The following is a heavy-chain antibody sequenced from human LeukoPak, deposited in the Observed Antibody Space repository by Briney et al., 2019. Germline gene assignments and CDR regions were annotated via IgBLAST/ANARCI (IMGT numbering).Heavy chain of an antibody. V-gene: IGHV4-34*01. J-gene: IGHJ4*02. CDR1: GGSFSGYY. CDR2: ISHSGST. D-gene: IGHD3-16*02. Sequence: SETLSLTCAVYGGSFSGYYWSWIRQPPGKGLEWVGEISHSGSTNYNPSLKSRVTISVDTSKNQFSLKLSSVTAADTAVYYCARGPWYDYVWGSYRPPPFDYWGQGTLVTVSS. CDR3: ARGPWYDYVWGSYRPPPFDY.